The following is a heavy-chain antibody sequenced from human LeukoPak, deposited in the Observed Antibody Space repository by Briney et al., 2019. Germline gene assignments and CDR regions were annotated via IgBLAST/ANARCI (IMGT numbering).Heavy chain of an antibody. CDR2: IYYTGTT. V-gene: IGHV4-59*12. CDR3: ARGSYYYDSSGYYFY. J-gene: IGHJ4*02. Sequence: SETLSLTCTVSGGSIRSYYWSWIRQPPGKGLEWIGYIYYTGTTNYNPSLKSRVTMSVDTSKNQFSLNLSSVTAADTAVYYCARGSYYYDSSGYYFYWGQGTLVTVSS. D-gene: IGHD3-22*01. CDR1: GGSIRSYY.